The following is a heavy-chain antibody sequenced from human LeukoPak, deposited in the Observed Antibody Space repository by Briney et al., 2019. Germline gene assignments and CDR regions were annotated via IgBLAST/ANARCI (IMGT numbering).Heavy chain of an antibody. D-gene: IGHD1-26*01. CDR3: ARGPRSPARYYYYMDV. J-gene: IGHJ6*03. Sequence: SGTLSLTCAVSGGSISSSNWWSWVRQPPGKGLEWIGEIYHSGSTNYNPSLKSRVTISVDTSKNQFSLKLSSVTAADTAVYYCARGPRSPARYYYYMDVWGKGTTVTVSS. CDR1: GGSISSSNW. V-gene: IGHV4-4*02. CDR2: IYHSGST.